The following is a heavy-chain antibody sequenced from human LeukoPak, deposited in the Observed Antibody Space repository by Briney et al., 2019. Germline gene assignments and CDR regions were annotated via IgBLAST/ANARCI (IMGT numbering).Heavy chain of an antibody. Sequence: GGSLRLSCVASGITFSNYAVSWVRQAPGKGLEWVSAISGSGGSTYYADSVKGRFTISRDNSKNTLYLQMNSLRAEDTAVYYCAKGDYGDYVPFDYWGQGTLVTVSS. CDR2: ISGSGGST. CDR1: GITFSNYA. CDR3: AKGDYGDYVPFDY. V-gene: IGHV3-23*01. D-gene: IGHD4-17*01. J-gene: IGHJ4*02.